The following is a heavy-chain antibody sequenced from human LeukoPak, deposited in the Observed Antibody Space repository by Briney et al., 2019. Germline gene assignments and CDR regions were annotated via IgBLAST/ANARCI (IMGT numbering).Heavy chain of an antibody. D-gene: IGHD5-12*01. Sequence: GGSLRLSCAASGFTFSNYWMTWVRQAPGKGLGWVANINQDGSKEYYMDSVNARFTICRDNAKNSLSLQMNSLRAEETAVYYCVRDGGVSGYDLLDYWGQGTLVTVSS. V-gene: IGHV3-7*01. CDR2: INQDGSKE. J-gene: IGHJ4*02. CDR3: VRDGGVSGYDLLDY. CDR1: GFTFSNYW.